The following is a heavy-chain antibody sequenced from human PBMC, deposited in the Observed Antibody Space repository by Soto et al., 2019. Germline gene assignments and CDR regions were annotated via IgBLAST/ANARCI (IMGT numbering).Heavy chain of an antibody. CDR1: GLTFSSYA. D-gene: IGHD3-22*01. CDR2: ISGSGIST. Sequence: EVQLLESGGGLVQPGGSLRLSCAASGLTFSSYAMSWVGQAPGKGLEWVSGISGSGISTYYADSVKGRFTISRDNSKNTLYLQMNSLRAEDTAVYYCAKNSESSAYSSFDYWGQGTLVTVSS. V-gene: IGHV3-23*01. CDR3: AKNSESSAYSSFDY. J-gene: IGHJ4*02.